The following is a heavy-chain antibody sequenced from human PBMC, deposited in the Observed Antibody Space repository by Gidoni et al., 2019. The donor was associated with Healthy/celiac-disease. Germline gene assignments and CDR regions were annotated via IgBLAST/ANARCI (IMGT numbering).Heavy chain of an antibody. D-gene: IGHD6-19*01. Sequence: EVQLVESGGGLVKPGGSLRLSCAASGFTFSSYSLNWFRQAPGKGLEWVSSISSSSSYIYYADSVKGRFTISRDNAKNSLYLQMNSLRAEDTAVYYCAAPKGDSSGWYERYYYYYGMDVWGQGTTVTVSS. V-gene: IGHV3-21*01. CDR2: ISSSSSYI. J-gene: IGHJ6*02. CDR1: GFTFSSYS. CDR3: AAPKGDSSGWYERYYYYYGMDV.